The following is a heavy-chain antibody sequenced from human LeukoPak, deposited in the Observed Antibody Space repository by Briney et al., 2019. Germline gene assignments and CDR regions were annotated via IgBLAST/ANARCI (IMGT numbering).Heavy chain of an antibody. CDR3: ARDYVQDY. Sequence: GGSLRLSCAASGFTFSSYNMNWVRQAPGKGLEWVSSISSTSRSYIYYADSVKGRFTISRDNAKNSLYLQMNSLRDEDTAVYYCARDYVQDYWGQGTLVTVSS. CDR1: GFTFSSYN. V-gene: IGHV3-21*01. CDR2: ISSTSRSYI. J-gene: IGHJ4*02. D-gene: IGHD3-16*01.